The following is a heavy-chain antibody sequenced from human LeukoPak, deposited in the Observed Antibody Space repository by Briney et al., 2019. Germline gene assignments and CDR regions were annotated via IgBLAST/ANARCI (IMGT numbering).Heavy chain of an antibody. CDR3: AREATTGHFDY. CDR1: GGSISSGDYY. J-gene: IGHJ4*02. CDR2: IYYSGST. V-gene: IGHV4-31*03. Sequence: SETLSLTCTVSGGSISSGDYYWSWIRQHPGKGLEWIGYIYYSGSTYYNPSLKSRITISVDTSKNQFSLKLSSVTAADTAVYYCAREATTGHFDYWGQGTLVTVSS. D-gene: IGHD1-1*01.